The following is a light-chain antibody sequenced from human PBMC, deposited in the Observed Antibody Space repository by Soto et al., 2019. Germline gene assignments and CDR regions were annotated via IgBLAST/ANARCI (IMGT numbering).Light chain of an antibody. CDR1: SSNIGAGYD. Sequence: QSVLTQPPSVSGAPGQKVTISCTGSSSNIGAGYDVHWYQQLPGTAPKLLIYGNSNRPSGVPDRFSGSKSGTSASLAITGLQADDEADYYCQSYDSILRSSVFGGGTKLTVL. J-gene: IGLJ3*02. V-gene: IGLV1-40*01. CDR2: GNS. CDR3: QSYDSILRSSV.